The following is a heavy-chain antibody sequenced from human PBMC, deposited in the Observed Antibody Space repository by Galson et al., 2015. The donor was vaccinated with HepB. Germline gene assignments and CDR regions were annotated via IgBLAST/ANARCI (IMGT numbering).Heavy chain of an antibody. CDR2: TYYRSKWYN. J-gene: IGHJ3*02. CDR1: GDSVSGNSAA. Sequence: CAISGDSVSGNSAAWNWIRQPPSRGLEWLGRTYYRSKWYNDYAVSVKSRITINPDTSKNQYSLQLNSVIPGDTAVYYCARSPRNIGVAGTVRIGAFDIWGQGTMVTVSS. CDR3: ARSPRNIGVAGTVRIGAFDI. D-gene: IGHD6-19*01. V-gene: IGHV6-1*01.